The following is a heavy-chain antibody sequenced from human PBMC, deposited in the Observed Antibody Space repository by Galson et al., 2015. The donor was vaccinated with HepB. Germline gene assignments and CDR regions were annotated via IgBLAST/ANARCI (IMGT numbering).Heavy chain of an antibody. D-gene: IGHD3-3*01. CDR1: GFNFNNYA. CDR2: ISASSSSK. Sequence: SLRLSCAASGFNFNNYAMNWVRQAPGKGLEWVSLISASSSSKYYADSVKGRFTISRDNSKSTLYLQMNSLRAEDTALYYCARTLSADYQNHFDNWGQGTLVTVSS. V-gene: IGHV3-23*01. J-gene: IGHJ4*02. CDR3: ARTLSADYQNHFDN.